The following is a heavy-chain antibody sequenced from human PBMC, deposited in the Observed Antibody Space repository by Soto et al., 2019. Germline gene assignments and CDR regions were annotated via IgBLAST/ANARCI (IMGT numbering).Heavy chain of an antibody. J-gene: IGHJ6*02. Sequence: QVQLLQSGRGLVKPSQTLSLTCAISGDSASSNSAAWNWIRQSPSRGLEWLGRAYYRSQWYYDSAVSVRSRITVIPDTSKNQFSLQLNSVTPEDTAVYYCTKQKGDRRTYNGMDVWGQGTTVTVSS. V-gene: IGHV6-1*01. CDR1: GDSASSNSAA. CDR2: AYYRSQWYY. CDR3: TKQKGDRRTYNGMDV. D-gene: IGHD2-21*02.